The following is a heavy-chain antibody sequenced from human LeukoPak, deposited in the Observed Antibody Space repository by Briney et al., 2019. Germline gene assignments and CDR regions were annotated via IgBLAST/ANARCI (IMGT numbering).Heavy chain of an antibody. CDR3: ARHSYGTFDY. CDR2: ISYSGST. J-gene: IGHJ4*02. Sequence: SETLSLTCTVSGGSLSSFYWSWIRQPPGKGLEWIGYISYSGSTNYNPSLKSRVTLSIDTSKNQFSLRLSSVTAADTAVYHCARHSYGTFDYWGQGTLVTVSS. CDR1: GGSLSSFY. V-gene: IGHV4-59*08. D-gene: IGHD5-18*01.